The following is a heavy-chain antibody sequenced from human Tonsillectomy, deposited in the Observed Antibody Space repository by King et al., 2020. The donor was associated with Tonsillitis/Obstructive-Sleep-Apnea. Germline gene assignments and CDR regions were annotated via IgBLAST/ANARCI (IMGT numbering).Heavy chain of an antibody. CDR2: IYYSGST. CDR3: ASGGLRWFCDAFDI. D-gene: IGHD4-23*01. J-gene: IGHJ3*02. V-gene: IGHV4-39*01. Sequence: QMQLQESGPGLVKPSETLSLTCTVSGGSISSSSYYWGWIRQPPGKGLEWIGSIYYSGSTYYNPSLKSRVTISVDTSKNQFSLKLSSVTAADTAVYYCASGGLRWFCDAFDIWGQGTMVTVSS. CDR1: GGSISSSSYY.